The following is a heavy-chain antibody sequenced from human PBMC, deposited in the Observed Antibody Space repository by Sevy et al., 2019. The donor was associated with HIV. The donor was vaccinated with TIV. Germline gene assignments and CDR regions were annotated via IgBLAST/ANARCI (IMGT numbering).Heavy chain of an antibody. CDR3: ARHCSSTSCSHAFDI. J-gene: IGHJ3*02. D-gene: IGHD2-2*01. V-gene: IGHV4-34*01. CDR2: INYSGST. Sequence: SETLSLTCAVYGGSFSGYYWSWIRQPPGKGQEWIGEINYSGSTNYNPSLKSRVAISGDTSKNQFSLKLSSVTAADTAVYYCARHCSSTSCSHAFDIWGQGTIVTVSS. CDR1: GGSFSGYY.